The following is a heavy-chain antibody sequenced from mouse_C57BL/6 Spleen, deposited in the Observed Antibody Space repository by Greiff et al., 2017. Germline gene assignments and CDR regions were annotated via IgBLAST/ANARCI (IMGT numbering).Heavy chain of an antibody. J-gene: IGHJ1*03. CDR1: GYTFTSYW. D-gene: IGHD2-4*01. V-gene: IGHV1-55*01. CDR3: ARCYDYDNWYFDV. CDR2: IFPGSGST. Sequence: VQLQQPGAELVKPGASVKMSCKASGYTFTSYWINWVKQRPGQGLEWIGDIFPGSGSTNYNEKFKSKATLTVDTSSSTAYMQLSSLTSEDSAVYYCARCYDYDNWYFDVWGTGTTVTVSS.